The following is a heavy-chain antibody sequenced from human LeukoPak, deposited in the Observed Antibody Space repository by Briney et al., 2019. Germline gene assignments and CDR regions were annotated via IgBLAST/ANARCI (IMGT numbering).Heavy chain of an antibody. CDR3: ARHFCNNGVCFSYFDY. Sequence: SETLSLTCTVSGSSISNNYYWSWIRQPPGKGLGWIGEINHSGSTNYNPSLKSRVTISVDTSKNQFSLKLSSVTAADTAVYYCARHFCNNGVCFSYFDYWGQGTLVTVSS. CDR1: GSSISNNYY. V-gene: IGHV4-34*01. CDR2: INHSGST. D-gene: IGHD2-8*01. J-gene: IGHJ4*02.